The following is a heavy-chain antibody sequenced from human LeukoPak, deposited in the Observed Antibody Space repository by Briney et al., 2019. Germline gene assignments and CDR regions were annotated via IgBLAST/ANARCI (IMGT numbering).Heavy chain of an antibody. V-gene: IGHV1-18*01. D-gene: IGHD3-3*01. Sequence: ASVKVSCKASGYTFTRYGMNWVRQAPGQGLEWMGWISTYNGDTEYAQKMQGRVTMTRDTSTTTAYMELRSLRFDDTAVYYCAGDMGLRFLEWPFDPWGQGTLVSVSS. CDR2: ISTYNGDT. CDR1: GYTFTRYG. J-gene: IGHJ5*02. CDR3: AGDMGLRFLEWPFDP.